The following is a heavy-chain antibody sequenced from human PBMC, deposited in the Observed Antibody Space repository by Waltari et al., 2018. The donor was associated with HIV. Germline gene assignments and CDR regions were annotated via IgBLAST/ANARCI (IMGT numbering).Heavy chain of an antibody. V-gene: IGHV4-34*01. J-gene: IGHJ6*01. CDR1: GGSFRGYF. CDR3: ARDSAPGLAVDDDDGEFFYYGLDV. D-gene: IGHD6-19*01. Sequence: QVHLEQWGTGQLRPSVTLSLPCAVYGGSFRGYFCAWIRQSAGRGLEWIGEVNHVGRTNYSPSLKGRVTVSVDTSKNQFSLTMRSVTAADTAVYYCARDSAPGLAVDDDDGEFFYYGLDVWGQGTTVTVSS. CDR2: VNHVGRT.